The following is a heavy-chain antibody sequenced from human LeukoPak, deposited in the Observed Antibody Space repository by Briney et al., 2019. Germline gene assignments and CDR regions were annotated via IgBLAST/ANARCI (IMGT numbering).Heavy chain of an antibody. CDR1: GGSISSGGYY. CDR3: ARVVIRDYYYYGMDV. V-gene: IGHV4-31*03. J-gene: IGHJ6*02. CDR2: IYYSGST. Sequence: SETLSLTCTVSGGSISSGGYYWSWIRQHPGKGLEWIGYIYYSGSTYYNPSLKSRVTISVDTSKNQFSLKLSSVTAADTAVYYCARVVIRDYYYYGMDVWGQGTTVTVSS. D-gene: IGHD3-22*01.